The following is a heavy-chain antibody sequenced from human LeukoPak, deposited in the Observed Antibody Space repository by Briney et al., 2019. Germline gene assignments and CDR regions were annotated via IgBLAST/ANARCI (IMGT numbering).Heavy chain of an antibody. D-gene: IGHD2-2*01. V-gene: IGHV3-30*04. CDR1: GFTFSSYA. Sequence: GGSLRLSCAASGFTFSSYAMHWVRQAPGKGLEWVAVISYDGSNKYYADSVKGRFTISRDNSKNTLYLQMSSLRAEDTAVYYCARDQVVSGSSYWGLAFDIWGQGTMVTVSS. J-gene: IGHJ3*02. CDR3: ARDQVVSGSSYWGLAFDI. CDR2: ISYDGSNK.